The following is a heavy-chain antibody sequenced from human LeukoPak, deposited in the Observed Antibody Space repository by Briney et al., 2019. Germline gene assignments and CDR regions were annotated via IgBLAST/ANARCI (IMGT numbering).Heavy chain of an antibody. V-gene: IGHV4-38-2*02. CDR2: IYYSGST. Sequence: SETLSLTCTVSGYSISSGYYWGWIRQPPGKGLEWIGYIYYSGSTYYNPSLKSRVTISVDTSKNQFSLKLSSVTAADTAVYYCARAAARAPFDYWGQGTLVTVSS. J-gene: IGHJ4*02. CDR1: GYSISSGYY. CDR3: ARAAARAPFDY. D-gene: IGHD6-25*01.